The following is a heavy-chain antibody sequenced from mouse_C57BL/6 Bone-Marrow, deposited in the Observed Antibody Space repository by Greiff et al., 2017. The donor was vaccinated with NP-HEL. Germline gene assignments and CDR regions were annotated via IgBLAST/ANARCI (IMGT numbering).Heavy chain of an antibody. CDR1: GYTFTDYY. CDR2: INPNNGGT. J-gene: IGHJ3*01. Sequence: EVQLQQSGPELVKPGASVKISCKASGYTFTDYYMNWVKQSHGKSLEWIGDINPNNGGTRYNQKFKGKATLTVDKSSSTAYMELRSLTSEDSAVYYCARQLPAYWGQGTLVTVSA. D-gene: IGHD3-1*01. V-gene: IGHV1-26*01. CDR3: ARQLPAY.